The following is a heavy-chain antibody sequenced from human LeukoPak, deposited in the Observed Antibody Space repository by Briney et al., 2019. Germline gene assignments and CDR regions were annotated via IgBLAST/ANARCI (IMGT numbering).Heavy chain of an antibody. Sequence: GASVTVSFKASGYTFTSYGISWVRQAPGQGLEGMGWISANNGNTNYAQKLQGRVTMTTDTPTSTAYMELRSLRSDDTAVYYCARDTEWEKNPDYFDYWGQGTLVTVSS. V-gene: IGHV1-18*01. CDR3: ARDTEWEKNPDYFDY. CDR1: GYTFTSYG. D-gene: IGHD1-26*01. J-gene: IGHJ4*02. CDR2: ISANNGNT.